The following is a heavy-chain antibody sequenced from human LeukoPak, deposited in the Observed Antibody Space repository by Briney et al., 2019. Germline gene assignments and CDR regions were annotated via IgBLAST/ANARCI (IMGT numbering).Heavy chain of an antibody. V-gene: IGHV3-30*03. CDR3: ARMRGPTTGALDI. D-gene: IGHD1-26*01. J-gene: IGHJ3*02. CDR2: ISYDGSNK. Sequence: GGSLRLSCAASGFTFSSYGMHWVRQAPGKGLEWVAVISYDGSNKYYADSVKGRFTISRDNAKNSLYLQVSSLRDEDTATYYCARMRGPTTGALDIWGPGTMVAVSS. CDR1: GFTFSSYG.